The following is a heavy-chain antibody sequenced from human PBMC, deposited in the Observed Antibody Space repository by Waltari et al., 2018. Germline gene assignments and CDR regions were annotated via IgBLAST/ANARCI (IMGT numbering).Heavy chain of an antibody. CDR1: GFTFSSYE. CDR3: ARVFDGSYLDY. J-gene: IGHJ4*02. V-gene: IGHV3-48*03. D-gene: IGHD1-26*01. CDR2: ISSSGSTI. Sequence: EVQLVESGGGLVQPGGSLRLSCAASGFTFSSYEMNWVRQAPGKGLEWVSYISSSGSTIYYADPVKGRFTISRDNAKNSLYLQMTILRAEDTAVYYCARVFDGSYLDYWGQGTLVTVSS.